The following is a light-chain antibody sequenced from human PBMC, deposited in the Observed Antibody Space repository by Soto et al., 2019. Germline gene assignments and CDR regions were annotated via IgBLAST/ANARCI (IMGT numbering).Light chain of an antibody. CDR2: GAS. J-gene: IGKJ1*01. V-gene: IGKV3-20*01. Sequence: EIVLTQSPGTLSLSPGERATLSCRASQSVSSSYLAWYQQKPGQAPRLLIYGASSRATGIPDRFSGSGSGTDFTITISRLEHEDFAVYYCQQYGSSPTFGQGTKVEIK. CDR3: QQYGSSPT. CDR1: QSVSSSY.